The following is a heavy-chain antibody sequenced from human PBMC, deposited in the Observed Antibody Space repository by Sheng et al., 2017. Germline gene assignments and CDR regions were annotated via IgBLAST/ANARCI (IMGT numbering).Heavy chain of an antibody. V-gene: IGHV4-4*07. D-gene: IGHD6-13*01. CDR3: AREGQQLLSWFDP. CDR1: GGSISSYY. J-gene: IGHJ5*02. Sequence: QVQLQESGPGLVKPSETLSLTCTVSGGSISSYYWSWIRQPAGKGLEWIGHICTSGSINYNPSLKSRATLSVDTPKNQFSLKLTSVTAADTAVYYCAREGQQLLSWFDPWGQGTLVTVSS. CDR2: ICTSGSI.